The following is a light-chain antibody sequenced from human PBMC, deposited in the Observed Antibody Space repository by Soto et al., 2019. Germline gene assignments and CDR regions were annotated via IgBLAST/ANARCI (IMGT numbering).Light chain of an antibody. CDR1: RTINTY. CDR2: AAS. J-gene: IGKJ5*01. CDR3: QQTYSPLPIT. V-gene: IGKV1-39*01. Sequence: DIQVTQSPSSLSASIGDRVTITCRASRTINTYLNWYQQRSGKAPNLLIYAASNLQSGVPSRFSGSGSGTDFSLTISNLQPEDFATYYCQQTYSPLPITFGQGTRLEIK.